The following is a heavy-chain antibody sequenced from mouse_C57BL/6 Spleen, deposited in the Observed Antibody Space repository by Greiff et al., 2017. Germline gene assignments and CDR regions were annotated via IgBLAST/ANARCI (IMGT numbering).Heavy chain of an antibody. CDR1: GFTFSSYA. V-gene: IGHV5-9-1*02. D-gene: IGHD2-2*01. Sequence: EVQRVESGEGLVKPGGSLKLSCAASGFTFSSYAMSWVRQTPETRLEWVAYISSGGDYIYYADTVKGRFTISRDNARNTLYLQMSSLKSEDTAMYYCTRDRAGYDDAMDYWGQGTSVTVSS. CDR2: ISSGGDYI. CDR3: TRDRAGYDDAMDY. J-gene: IGHJ4*01.